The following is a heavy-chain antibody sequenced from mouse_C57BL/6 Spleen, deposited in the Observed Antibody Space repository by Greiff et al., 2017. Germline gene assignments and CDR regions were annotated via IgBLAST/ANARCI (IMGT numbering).Heavy chain of an antibody. V-gene: IGHV1-80*01. Sequence: QVQLQQSGAELVKPGASVKISCKASGYAFSSYWMNWVKQRPGKGLVWIGQIYPGDGDTNYNGKFKGKATLTADKSSSTAYMQLSSLTSEDTAVYFCARSPDYYGSSYDYAMDYWGRGTSVTVSS. D-gene: IGHD1-1*01. CDR3: ARSPDYYGSSYDYAMDY. CDR1: GYAFSSYW. CDR2: IYPGDGDT. J-gene: IGHJ4*01.